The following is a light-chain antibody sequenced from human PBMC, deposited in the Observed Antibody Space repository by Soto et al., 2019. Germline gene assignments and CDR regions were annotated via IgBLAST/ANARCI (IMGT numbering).Light chain of an antibody. CDR3: CSYAGSSTFVYV. J-gene: IGLJ1*01. CDR2: EVS. CDR1: SSDVGSYNL. Sequence: QSVLTQPAPVSGSPGQSITISCTGTSSDVGSYNLVSWYQQHPGKAPKLMIYEVSKRPSGVSNRFSGSKSGNTASLTISGLQAEDEADYYCCSYAGSSTFVYVFGTGTKVTVL. V-gene: IGLV2-23*02.